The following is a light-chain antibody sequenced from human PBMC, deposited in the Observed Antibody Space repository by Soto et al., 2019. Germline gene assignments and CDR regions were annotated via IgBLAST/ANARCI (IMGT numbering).Light chain of an antibody. CDR1: SGHSSYA. CDR3: QTWGTGSHVV. V-gene: IGLV4-69*01. Sequence: QLVLTQSPSASASLGASVKLTCTLSSGHSSYAIAWHQQQPEKGPRYLMKLNSDGSHSKGDGIPDRFSGSSSGAERYLTTSSLQSEDEADYYCQTWGTGSHVVFGGGTKVTVL. CDR2: LNSDGSH. J-gene: IGLJ2*01.